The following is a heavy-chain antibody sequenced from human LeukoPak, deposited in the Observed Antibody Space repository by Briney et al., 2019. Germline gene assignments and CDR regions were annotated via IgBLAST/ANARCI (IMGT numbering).Heavy chain of an antibody. D-gene: IGHD5-18*01. Sequence: GGSLRLSCAVSGLTFSSSWMDWVRQAPGKGLEWVASINPEGNKKYSADSVKGRFTISRDNAENSLYLQMNSLRVEDTAFYYCARDLAYSRLDYWGQGMLGTVSS. CDR3: ARDLAYSRLDY. CDR1: GLTFSSSW. V-gene: IGHV3-7*01. CDR2: INPEGNKK. J-gene: IGHJ4*02.